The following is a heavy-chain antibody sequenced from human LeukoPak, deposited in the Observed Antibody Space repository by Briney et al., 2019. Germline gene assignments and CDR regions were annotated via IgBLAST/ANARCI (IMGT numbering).Heavy chain of an antibody. CDR3: AGCPIYSSSAPDY. Sequence: SETLSLTCTVSGGTLNSFYWTWIRQPPGKGLDYIGYVYYSGSTKYNPSLKSRVTISEDTSKNQFSLKLNSVTAADTAVYYCAGCPIYSSSAPDYWGQGTLVTVSS. CDR1: GGTLNSFY. J-gene: IGHJ4*02. CDR2: VYYSGST. D-gene: IGHD6-13*01. V-gene: IGHV4-59*08.